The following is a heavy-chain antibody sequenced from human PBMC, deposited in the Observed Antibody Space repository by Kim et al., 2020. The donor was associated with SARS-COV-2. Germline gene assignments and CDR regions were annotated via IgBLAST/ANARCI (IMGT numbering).Heavy chain of an antibody. Sequence: GGSLRLSCAASGFTVSSNYMSWVRQAPGKGLEWVSVIYSGGSTYYADSVKGRFTISRDNSKNTLYLQMNSLRAEDTAVYYCARVVCGGDCYLDYWGQGTLVTVSS. V-gene: IGHV3-53*01. CDR3: ARVVCGGDCYLDY. J-gene: IGHJ4*02. D-gene: IGHD2-21*02. CDR1: GFTVSSNY. CDR2: IYSGGST.